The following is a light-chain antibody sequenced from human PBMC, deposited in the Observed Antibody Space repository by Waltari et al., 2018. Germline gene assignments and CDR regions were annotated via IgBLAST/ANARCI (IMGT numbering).Light chain of an antibody. Sequence: SYDLTQSPSVSVSPGQTASIPCSGDELEKKYVCWYQHKPGQSPVLVIHQDVRRPSEIPERFSGSNSGNTATLTISGTQPMDEADYYCQAWDSGAAGVFGNGTKVTVL. J-gene: IGLJ1*01. V-gene: IGLV3-1*01. CDR3: QAWDSGAAGV. CDR2: QDV. CDR1: ELEKKY.